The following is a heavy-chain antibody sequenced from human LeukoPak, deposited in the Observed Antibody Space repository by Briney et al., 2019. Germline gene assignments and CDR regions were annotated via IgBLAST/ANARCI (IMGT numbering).Heavy chain of an antibody. Sequence: ASVKVSCKASGYTFTSYGISWVRQAPGQGPEWMGWISAYNGNTNYAQKLQGRVTMTTDTSTSTAYMELRSLRSDDTAVYYCARDGSSRYSYGHFDYWGQGTLVTVSS. J-gene: IGHJ4*02. CDR3: ARDGSSRYSYGHFDY. D-gene: IGHD5-18*01. CDR1: GYTFTSYG. V-gene: IGHV1-18*01. CDR2: ISAYNGNT.